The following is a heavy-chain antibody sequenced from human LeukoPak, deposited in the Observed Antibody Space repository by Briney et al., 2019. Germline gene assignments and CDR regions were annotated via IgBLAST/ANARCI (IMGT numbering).Heavy chain of an antibody. CDR1: GGSISSYY. V-gene: IGHV4-59*05. CDR2: IYYSGST. CDR3: ARQWHDFWSGYYRYFDY. J-gene: IGHJ4*02. Sequence: SETLSLTCTVSGGSISSYYWSWIRQPPGKGLEWIGSIYYSGSTYYNPSLKSRVTISVDTSKNQFSLKLSSVTAADTAVYYCARQWHDFWSGYYRYFDYWGQGTLVTVSS. D-gene: IGHD3-3*01.